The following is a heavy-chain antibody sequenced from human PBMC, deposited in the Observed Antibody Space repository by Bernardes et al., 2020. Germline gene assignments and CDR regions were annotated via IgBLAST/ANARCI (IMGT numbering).Heavy chain of an antibody. D-gene: IGHD1-7*01. CDR3: ARGLLSGSTLDYYYYNYMDV. J-gene: IGHJ6*03. V-gene: IGHV4-34*01. CDR1: GESLSGYY. Sequence: LSLTCTVSGESLSGYYWVWIRQPPGKGLEWIGQINHAGYTNYNPSLKSRVTISLDTSKDQFSLILSSVTAADTAVYYCARGLLSGSTLDYYYYNYMDVWGKGATVTVSS. CDR2: INHAGYT.